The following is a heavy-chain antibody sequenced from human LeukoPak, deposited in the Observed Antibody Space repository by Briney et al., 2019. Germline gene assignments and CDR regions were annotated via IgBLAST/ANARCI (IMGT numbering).Heavy chain of an antibody. Sequence: GGSLRLSCTASGLTFSQYAINWVRQAPGKGLEWVSVIGGNGGTTHYAGSVKGRFTISRDNSKNSLYLQMNSLRAEDTAVYYCARGQWLVQGYFDYWGQGTLVTVSS. CDR2: IGGNGGTT. J-gene: IGHJ4*02. CDR3: ARGQWLVQGYFDY. V-gene: IGHV3-23*01. D-gene: IGHD6-19*01. CDR1: GLTFSQYA.